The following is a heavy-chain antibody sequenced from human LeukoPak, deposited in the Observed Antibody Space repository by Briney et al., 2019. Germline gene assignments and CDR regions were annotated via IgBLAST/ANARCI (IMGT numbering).Heavy chain of an antibody. CDR3: ARAWGGRHFDY. CDR2: IYHSGST. J-gene: IGHJ4*02. CDR1: GGSISSGGYS. D-gene: IGHD3-16*01. Sequence: SETLSLTCAVSGGSISSGGYSWSWIRQAPGKGLEWIGYIYHSGSTHHNPSLKSRDTMSVDRSKNQFSLKLSSVTAADTAVYYCARAWGGRHFDYWGQGTLVTVSS. V-gene: IGHV4-30-2*01.